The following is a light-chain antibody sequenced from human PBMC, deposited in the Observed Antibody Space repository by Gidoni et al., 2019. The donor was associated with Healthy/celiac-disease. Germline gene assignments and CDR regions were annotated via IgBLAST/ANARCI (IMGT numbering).Light chain of an antibody. CDR1: QRVSSSY. Sequence: IALTQSPGTLSLAPGERATLSVRASQRVSSSYLAGYQQKPGQAPRLRIYGASSRATGIPDRFSGSGSGTDFTLTISRLEPEDFAVYYCQQYGSSLTWTFXQXTKVEIK. V-gene: IGKV3-20*01. CDR3: QQYGSSLTWT. CDR2: GAS. J-gene: IGKJ1*01.